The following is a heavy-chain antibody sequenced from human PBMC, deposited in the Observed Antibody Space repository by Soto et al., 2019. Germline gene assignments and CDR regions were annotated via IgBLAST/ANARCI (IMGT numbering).Heavy chain of an antibody. CDR3: AKEKISTSSSNCSDL. D-gene: IGHD2-2*01. J-gene: IGHJ5*02. CDR2: ISGSGGST. Sequence: GGSLRLSCAASGFIFSSYAMSWVRQAPGKGLEWVSAISGSGGSTYYADSVKGRFTISRDNSKNTLYLQMNSLRAEDTAVYYCAKEKISTSSSNCSDLRCKGTLVTRS. V-gene: IGHV3-23*01. CDR1: GFIFSSYA.